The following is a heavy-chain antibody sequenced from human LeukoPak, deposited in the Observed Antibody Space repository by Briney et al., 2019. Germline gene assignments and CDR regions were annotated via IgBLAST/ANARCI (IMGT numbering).Heavy chain of an antibody. J-gene: IGHJ4*02. V-gene: IGHV4-34*01. CDR3: ARRTRGYSYGYLN. CDR2: INHSGST. CDR1: GGSFSGYY. Sequence: SETLSLTCAVYGGSFSGYYWSWIRQPPGKGLEWIGEINHSGSTNYNPSLKSRVTISVDTSKNQFSLKLSSVTAADTAVYYCARRTRGYSYGYLNWGQGTLVTVSS. D-gene: IGHD5-18*01.